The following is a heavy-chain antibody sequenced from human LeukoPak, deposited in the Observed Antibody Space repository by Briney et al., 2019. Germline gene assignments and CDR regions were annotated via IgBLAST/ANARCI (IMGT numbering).Heavy chain of an antibody. CDR2: IYYSGST. Sequence: PSETLSLTCTVSSASISSYYWSWIRQPPGKGLEWIGYIYYSGSTNYNPSLKSRVTISEDTPKNQFSLKLSSVTAADTAVYYCARVYGYNLYYFDYWGQGTLVTVSS. D-gene: IGHD5-24*01. CDR1: SASISSYY. J-gene: IGHJ4*02. V-gene: IGHV4-59*01. CDR3: ARVYGYNLYYFDY.